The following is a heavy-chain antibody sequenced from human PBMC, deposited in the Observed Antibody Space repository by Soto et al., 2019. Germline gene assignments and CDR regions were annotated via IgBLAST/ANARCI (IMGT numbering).Heavy chain of an antibody. CDR2: IIPIFGTA. Sequence: SVKVSCKASGGTFSSYAISWVRQAPGQGLEWMGGIIPIFGTANYAQKFQGRVTLTADESTSTAYMELSSLRSEDTAVYYCARANPYYYDSSGYLAYFDYWGQGTLVTVAS. J-gene: IGHJ4*02. V-gene: IGHV1-69*13. CDR3: ARANPYYYDSSGYLAYFDY. CDR1: GGTFSSYA. D-gene: IGHD3-22*01.